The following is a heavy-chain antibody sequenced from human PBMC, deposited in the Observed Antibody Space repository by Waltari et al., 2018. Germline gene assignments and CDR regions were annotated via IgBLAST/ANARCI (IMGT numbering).Heavy chain of an antibody. CDR1: C. CDR2: IHHSGRA. CDR3: ASDRGRGLYLDS. Sequence: CWSWVRQPPGKGLEWIGQIHHSGRANYNPALERRVTMSRDTSKNEISLKVTSATAADTAVYYCASDRGRGLYLDSWGQGTLVTVSP. V-gene: IGHV4-4*02. D-gene: IGHD2-15*01. J-gene: IGHJ4*02.